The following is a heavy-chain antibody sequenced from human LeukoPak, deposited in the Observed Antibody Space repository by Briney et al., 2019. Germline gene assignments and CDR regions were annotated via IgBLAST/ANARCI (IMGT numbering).Heavy chain of an antibody. J-gene: IGHJ4*02. D-gene: IGHD3-22*01. CDR2: ISVRSNYM. Sequence: GGSLRLSCAASGYTLSSYSINWVRQAPGKGLEWVSSISVRSNYMYYADSVRGRFSISRDDARDSLYLQMNSLRAEDTAVYYCVRLRRNCDTSGFYYYYDYWGQGPLVIVSS. CDR3: VRLRRNCDTSGFYYYYDY. V-gene: IGHV3-21*01. CDR1: GYTLSSYS.